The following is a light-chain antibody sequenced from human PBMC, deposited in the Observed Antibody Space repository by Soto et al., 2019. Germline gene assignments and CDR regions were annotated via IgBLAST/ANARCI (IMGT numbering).Light chain of an antibody. CDR3: QYLNSYPLT. CDR2: LAS. J-gene: IGKJ4*01. V-gene: IGKV1-9*01. Sequence: DIPLTQSPSFLSASVGDRVTITCRASQGIKSYLAWYQQKPGKAPNLLIYLASTLQSGVPSRFSGSGSGTEFTLTISSLQPEDFATYYCQYLNSYPLTFGGGTKVESK. CDR1: QGIKSY.